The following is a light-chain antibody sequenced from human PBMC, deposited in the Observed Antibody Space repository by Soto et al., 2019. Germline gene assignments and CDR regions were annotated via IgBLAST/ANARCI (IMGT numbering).Light chain of an antibody. J-gene: IGKJ2*01. CDR1: QSVLYSSNNRNY. CDR3: QQYYSAQYT. V-gene: IGKV4-1*01. CDR2: WAS. Sequence: DIVMTQSPDSLAVSLGERATINCKSSQSVLYSSNNRNYLAWYQQIAGQPPKLLIYWASTREAGVPDRFSGSGSGTDFTLTISSLQAEDVAVYDCQQYYSAQYTFGQGTSLEIK.